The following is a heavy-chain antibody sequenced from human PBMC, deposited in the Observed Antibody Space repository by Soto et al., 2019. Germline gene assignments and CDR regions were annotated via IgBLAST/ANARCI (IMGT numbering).Heavy chain of an antibody. Sequence: ASVKVSCKASGYTFTSYYMHWVRQAPGQGLEWMGIINPSGGSTSYAQKFQGRVTMTRDTSTSTVYMGLSSLRSEDTAVYYCVFRFLPGNIAAAGIDAFDIWGRGTMVAVSS. J-gene: IGHJ3*02. CDR1: GYTFTSYY. CDR3: VFRFLPGNIAAAGIDAFDI. V-gene: IGHV1-46*01. D-gene: IGHD6-13*01. CDR2: INPSGGST.